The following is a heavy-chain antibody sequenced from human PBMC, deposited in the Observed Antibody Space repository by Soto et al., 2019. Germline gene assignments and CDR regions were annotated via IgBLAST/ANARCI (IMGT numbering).Heavy chain of an antibody. J-gene: IGHJ6*02. CDR1: GFTFSNAW. V-gene: IGHV3-15*07. D-gene: IGHD4-4*01. CDR3: TTGGPTTVTTNWGYYYYYGMDV. CDR2: IKSKTDGGTT. Sequence: GGSLRLSCAASGFTFSNAWMNWVRQAPGKGLEWVGRIKSKTDGGTTDYAAPVKGRFTISRDDSKNTLYLQMNSLKTEDTAVYYCTTGGPTTVTTNWGYYYYYGMDVWGQGTTVTVSS.